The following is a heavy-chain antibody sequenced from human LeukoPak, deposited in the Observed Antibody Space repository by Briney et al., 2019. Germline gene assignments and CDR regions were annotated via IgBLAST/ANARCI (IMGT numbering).Heavy chain of an antibody. CDR2: IYYSGST. J-gene: IGHJ4*02. Sequence: KPSETLSLTCTVSGGSISSYYWSWIRQPPGKGLEWIGYIYYSGSTNYNPSLKSRVTISVDTSKNQFSLKLSSVTAADTAVYYCARVTWFGELFRDYWGQGTLVTVSS. D-gene: IGHD3-10*01. CDR1: GGSISSYY. CDR3: ARVTWFGELFRDY. V-gene: IGHV4-59*08.